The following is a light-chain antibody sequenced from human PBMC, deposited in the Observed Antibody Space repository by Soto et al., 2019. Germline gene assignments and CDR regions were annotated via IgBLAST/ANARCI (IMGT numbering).Light chain of an antibody. J-gene: IGKJ2*01. V-gene: IGKV3-20*01. Sequence: EIVLTQSPGTLSLSPGERATLSCRASQSVSSSYLAWYQQKPGQAPRLLIYGASSRDTGIPDRFSGSGSGTDFTLTISRLEPEDFAVYYGHQDGSSRLYTVGEGTKLEIK. CDR3: HQDGSSRLYT. CDR1: QSVSSSY. CDR2: GAS.